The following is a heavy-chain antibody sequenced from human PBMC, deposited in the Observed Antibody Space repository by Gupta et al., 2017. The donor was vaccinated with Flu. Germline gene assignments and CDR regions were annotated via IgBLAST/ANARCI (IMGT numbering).Heavy chain of an antibody. CDR1: GGSFSGYY. CDR2: INHSGST. V-gene: IGHV4-34*01. D-gene: IGHD6-13*01. Sequence: QVQLQQWGAGLLKPSETLSLTCAVYGGSFSGYYWSWIRQPPGKGLEWIGEINHSGSTNYNPSLKSRVTISVDTSKNQFSLKLSSVTAADTAVYYCATKIAAAPLDYWGQGTPVTVSS. CDR3: ATKIAAAPLDY. J-gene: IGHJ4*02.